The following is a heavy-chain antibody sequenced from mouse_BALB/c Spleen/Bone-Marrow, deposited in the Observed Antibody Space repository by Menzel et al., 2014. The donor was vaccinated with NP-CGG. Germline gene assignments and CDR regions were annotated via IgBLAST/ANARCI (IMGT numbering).Heavy chain of an antibody. D-gene: IGHD1-1*01. CDR1: GYTFTAYA. V-gene: IGHV1-67*01. CDR3: ARNFYGSSYFDY. J-gene: IGHJ2*01. CDR2: ISTYSGNT. Sequence: QVQLQQPGPEVVRPGVSVKLSCKGSGYTFTAYAMHWVKQSHAESLEWIGLISTYSGNTHCNQDFKGKATMTVDKSSSTAYMELARLTSEDSAIYYCARNFYGSSYFDYWGQGTTLTVSS.